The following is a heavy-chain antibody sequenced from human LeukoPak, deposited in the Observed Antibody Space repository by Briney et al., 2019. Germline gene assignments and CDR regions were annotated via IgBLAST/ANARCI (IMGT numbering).Heavy chain of an antibody. CDR2: ISSSSSYI. Sequence: GGSLRLSCAASGFTFSDYYMNWVRQAPGKGLEGVSSISSSSSYIYYADSVKGRFTISRDNAKNSLYLQMNSLRAEDTAVYYCAREGHPPDSSGWYSYSWDYWGQGTLVTVSS. D-gene: IGHD6-19*01. J-gene: IGHJ4*02. V-gene: IGHV3-21*01. CDR1: GFTFSDYY. CDR3: AREGHPPDSSGWYSYSWDY.